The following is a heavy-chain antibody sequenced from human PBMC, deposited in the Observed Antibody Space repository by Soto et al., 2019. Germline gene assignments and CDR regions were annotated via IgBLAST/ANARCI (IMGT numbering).Heavy chain of an antibody. CDR3: AGGVGDAI. V-gene: IGHV3-7*04. CDR1: GFSFRSDW. Sequence: EDPLVESGGGLVQPGGSLRLTCAVSGFSFRSDWMNWVRQAPGKGLEWVAHTNQDGSEKYYLDSVKGRFTIFRDNAKNSLSLQMNSRRADDTAVYYCAGGVGDAIWGQGTLVTVSS. J-gene: IGHJ4*02. CDR2: TNQDGSEK. D-gene: IGHD1-26*01.